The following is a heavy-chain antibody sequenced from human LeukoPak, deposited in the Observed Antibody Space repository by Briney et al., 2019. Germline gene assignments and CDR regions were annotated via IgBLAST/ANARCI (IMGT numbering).Heavy chain of an antibody. CDR1: GGSIRAYY. Sequence: SETLSLTCAVYGGSIRAYYWSWVRRPPGKGLEWIGEIYHSGSTNYNPSLKSRVTISVDKSKNQFSLKLSSVTAADTAVYYCARSRGYSYGRYYFDYWGQGTLVTVSS. J-gene: IGHJ4*02. V-gene: IGHV4-34*01. D-gene: IGHD5-18*01. CDR3: ARSRGYSYGRYYFDY. CDR2: IYHSGST.